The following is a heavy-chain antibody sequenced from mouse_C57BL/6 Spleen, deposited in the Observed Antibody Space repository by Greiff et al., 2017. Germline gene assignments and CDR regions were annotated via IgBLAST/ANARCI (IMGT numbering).Heavy chain of an antibody. Sequence: LQESGAELARPGASVKLSCKASGYTFTSYGISWVKQRTGQGLEWIGEIYPRSGNTYYNEKFKGKATLTADKSSSTAYMELRSLTSEDSAVYFCARRSNGYAMDYWGQGTSVTVSS. CDR1: GYTFTSYG. D-gene: IGHD2-5*01. J-gene: IGHJ4*01. CDR2: IYPRSGNT. V-gene: IGHV1-81*01. CDR3: ARRSNGYAMDY.